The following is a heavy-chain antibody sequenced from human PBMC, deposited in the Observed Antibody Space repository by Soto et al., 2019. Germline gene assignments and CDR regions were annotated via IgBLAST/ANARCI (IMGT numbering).Heavy chain of an antibody. Sequence: QVQLVQSGAEVKKPGASVKVSCKASGYTFTNYDIHWVRQATGHGVEWMGWMNPDSGNTGQSKQFQGRVTMTRDSSISTAYMEMSSLRSEDTAVYYCARGRFRRTWFDPWGQGTLVNVSS. D-gene: IGHD3-16*01. CDR3: ARGRFRRTWFDP. V-gene: IGHV1-8*01. J-gene: IGHJ5*02. CDR1: GYTFTNYD. CDR2: MNPDSGNT.